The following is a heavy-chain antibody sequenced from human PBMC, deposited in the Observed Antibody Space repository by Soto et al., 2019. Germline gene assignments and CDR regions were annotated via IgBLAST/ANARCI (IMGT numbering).Heavy chain of an antibody. CDR1: GGSITSTNW. J-gene: IGHJ4*02. CDR2: IYHSGTT. Sequence: SETLSLTCAVSGGSITSTNWWSWVRQPPGKGLEWIGEIYHSGTTNYNPSLKSRVTISVDKSKNQFSLKLSSVTAADTAVYYCARNDYGDTPMGYWGQGTLVT. D-gene: IGHD4-17*01. CDR3: ARNDYGDTPMGY. V-gene: IGHV4-4*02.